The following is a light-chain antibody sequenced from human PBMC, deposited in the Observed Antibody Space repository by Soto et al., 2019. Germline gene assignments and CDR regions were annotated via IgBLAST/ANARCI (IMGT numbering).Light chain of an antibody. CDR3: QQYANLYT. CDR1: QSVSSNY. V-gene: IGKV3-20*01. Sequence: ETVLTQSPATLSLSPGERATLSCRASQSVSSNYLAWYQQKPGQAPRLLIYGASNRATGIPDRFSGSGSGTDFTLTISRLEPEDLAVYHCQQYANLYTFGQGTKLEIK. CDR2: GAS. J-gene: IGKJ2*01.